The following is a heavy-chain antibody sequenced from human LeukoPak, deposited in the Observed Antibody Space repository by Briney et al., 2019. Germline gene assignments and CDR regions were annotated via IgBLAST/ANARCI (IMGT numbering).Heavy chain of an antibody. Sequence: SETLSLTCTVSGGSISNKYWSWIRQPPGKGLEWIGYIYYSGSTNYNPSLKSRVTILVDTSKNQFSLKLSSVTAADTAVYYCARGYSYEPIDYWGQGTLVTVSS. CDR1: GGSISNKY. D-gene: IGHD5-18*01. CDR2: IYYSGST. J-gene: IGHJ4*02. CDR3: ARGYSYEPIDY. V-gene: IGHV4-59*01.